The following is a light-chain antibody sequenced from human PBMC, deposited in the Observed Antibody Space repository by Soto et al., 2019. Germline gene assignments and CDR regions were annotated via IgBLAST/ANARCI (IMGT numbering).Light chain of an antibody. Sequence: DIQMTQSPSSLSASVGDRVTITCQSSQDISNYLNWYQKKPGQAPKLLIYAASSLQRGVPSRFSGSGSGTDFTPTIDRLQPQDSATYYCQQSYSPPPITFGPGTRLEIK. CDR3: QQSYSPPPIT. J-gene: IGKJ5*01. CDR1: QDISNY. CDR2: AAS. V-gene: IGKV1-39*01.